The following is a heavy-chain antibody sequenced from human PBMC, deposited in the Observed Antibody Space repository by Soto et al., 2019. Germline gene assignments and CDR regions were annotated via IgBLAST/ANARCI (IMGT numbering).Heavy chain of an antibody. CDR3: AKNLGYSYGTQDAFDI. J-gene: IGHJ3*02. CDR2: ISWNSGSI. CDR1: GFTFDDYA. V-gene: IGHV3-9*01. Sequence: EVQLVESGGGLVQPGRSLRLSCAASGFTFDDYAMHWVRQAPGEGLEWVSGISWNSGSIGYADSVKGRFTISRDNAKNSLYLQMNSLRAEDTALYYCAKNLGYSYGTQDAFDIWGQGTMVTVSS. D-gene: IGHD5-18*01.